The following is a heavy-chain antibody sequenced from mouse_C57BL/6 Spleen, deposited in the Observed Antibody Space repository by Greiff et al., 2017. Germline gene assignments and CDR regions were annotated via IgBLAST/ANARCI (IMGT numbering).Heavy chain of an antibody. CDR3: ARVYYGSRYGYFDY. CDR2: IYPSDSET. J-gene: IGHJ2*01. Sequence: VQLQQPGAELVRPGSSVKLSCKASGYTFTSYWMDWVKQRPGQGLEWIGNIYPSDSETHYNQKFKDKATLTVDKSSSTAYMQLSSLTSEDSAVYYCARVYYGSRYGYFDYWGQGTTLTVSS. D-gene: IGHD1-1*01. V-gene: IGHV1-61*01. CDR1: GYTFTSYW.